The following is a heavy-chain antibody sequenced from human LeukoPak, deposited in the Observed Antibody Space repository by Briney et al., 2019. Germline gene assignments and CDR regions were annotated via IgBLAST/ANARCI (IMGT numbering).Heavy chain of an antibody. D-gene: IGHD1-26*01. CDR1: GFVFSTYE. J-gene: IGHJ3*02. CDR3: ARSAPIYSGSYGGAFDI. CDR2: INHSGST. V-gene: IGHV4-34*01. Sequence: PGGSLRLSCAASGFVFSTYEMDWVRQPPGKGLEWIGEINHSGSTNYNPSLKSRVTISVDTSKNQFSLKLSSVTAADTAVYYCARSAPIYSGSYGGAFDIWGQGTMVTVSS.